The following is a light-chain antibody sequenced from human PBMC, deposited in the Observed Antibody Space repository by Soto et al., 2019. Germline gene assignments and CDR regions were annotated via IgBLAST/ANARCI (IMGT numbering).Light chain of an antibody. J-gene: IGLJ1*01. CDR1: NSDVGGFNY. Sequence: QSALTQPASVSGSPGQSITISCTGTNSDVGGFNYVSWYQQHPGKAPKLLIYDVTNRPSGVSTRFSGSKSGNTASLTISGLQAEDEADYHCSSFKLSTTLNVFGTGTKLTVL. V-gene: IGLV2-14*03. CDR2: DVT. CDR3: SSFKLSTTLNV.